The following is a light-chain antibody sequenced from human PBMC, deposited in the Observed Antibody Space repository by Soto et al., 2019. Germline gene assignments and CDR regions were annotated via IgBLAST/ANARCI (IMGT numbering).Light chain of an antibody. CDR1: SSNIGSNY. CDR3: AAWDDSLSVVV. Sequence: QSVLTQPPSASGTPGQRVTISCSGSSSNIGSNYVYWYQQPPGTAPKLLIYSNNQRPSGVPDRFSGSKSGTSASLAISGLRSEDEADYYCAAWDDSLSVVVFGGGTKLTVL. J-gene: IGLJ2*01. V-gene: IGLV1-47*02. CDR2: SNN.